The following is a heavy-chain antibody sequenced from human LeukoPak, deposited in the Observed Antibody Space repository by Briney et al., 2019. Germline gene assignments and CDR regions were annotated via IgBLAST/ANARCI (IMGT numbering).Heavy chain of an antibody. J-gene: IGHJ4*02. CDR3: ARDIAAAGLLDY. Sequence: NPSETLSLTCTVSGGSISSYYWSWIRQPPGKGLEWIGYIYYSGSTNYNPSLKSRVTISVDTSKNQFSLKLSSVTAAGTAVYYCARDIAAAGLLDYWGQGTLVTVSS. V-gene: IGHV4-59*01. D-gene: IGHD6-13*01. CDR2: IYYSGST. CDR1: GGSISSYY.